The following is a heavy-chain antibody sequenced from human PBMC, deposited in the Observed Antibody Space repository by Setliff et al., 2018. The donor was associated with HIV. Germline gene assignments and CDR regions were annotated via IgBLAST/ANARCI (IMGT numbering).Heavy chain of an antibody. V-gene: IGHV3-11*04. Sequence: PGGSLRLSCEASGFTFSEYQMSWIRRAPGKGLEWIAYISSSGHTIYYADSVKGRFVISRDNGKSSFFLQMNNLRAEDSADYYCAGLIEVETAGDVFDLWGQGTPVTVSS. J-gene: IGHJ3*01. CDR1: GFTFSEYQ. D-gene: IGHD2-21*02. CDR2: ISSSGHTI. CDR3: AGLIEVETAGDVFDL.